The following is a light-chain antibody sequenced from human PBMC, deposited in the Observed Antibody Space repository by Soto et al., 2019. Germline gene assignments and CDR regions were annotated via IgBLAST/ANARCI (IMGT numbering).Light chain of an antibody. V-gene: IGKV3-15*01. Sequence: EIVLTQSPGTLSLSPGERATLSCRASQSVTNNLAWYQQKPGQAPRLLIYDASARATGIPARFSGSGSGTEFTLTISSLQPDDFATYYCQHYNSYSEAFGQGTKVDIK. CDR3: QHYNSYSEA. J-gene: IGKJ1*01. CDR2: DAS. CDR1: QSVTNN.